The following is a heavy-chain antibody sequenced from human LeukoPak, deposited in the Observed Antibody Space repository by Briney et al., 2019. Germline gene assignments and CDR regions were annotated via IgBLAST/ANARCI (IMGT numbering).Heavy chain of an antibody. V-gene: IGHV5-51*01. CDR3: AKRINWNVDY. Sequence: GESLKISCKGSGYSFTSHWIGWVRQMPGKGLEWMGIIYPGDSDTRYSPSFQGQVTISADKSISTAYLQWNSLKASDTAMYCCAKRINWNVDYWGQGTLVTVSS. CDR2: IYPGDSDT. D-gene: IGHD1-1*01. J-gene: IGHJ4*02. CDR1: GYSFTSHW.